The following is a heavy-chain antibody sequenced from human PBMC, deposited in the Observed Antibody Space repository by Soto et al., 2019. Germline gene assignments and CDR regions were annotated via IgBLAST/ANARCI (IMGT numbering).Heavy chain of an antibody. V-gene: IGHV4-4*07. CDR2: IQHTGNT. CDR1: CASIRSYH. CDR3: AKDVSSRRWFDP. J-gene: IGHJ5*02. D-gene: IGHD3-16*01. Sequence: SETLSLTCAVSCASIRSYHWSFLGQPAGKGLEWIGRIQHTGNTNYNPSLKSRVTMSADTSKNQISLKMTSVTAADTAVYFCAKDVSSRRWFDPWGQGVRVTVSS.